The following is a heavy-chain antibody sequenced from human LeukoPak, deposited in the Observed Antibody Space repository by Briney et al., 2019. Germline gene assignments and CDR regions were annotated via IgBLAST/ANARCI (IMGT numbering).Heavy chain of an antibody. D-gene: IGHD3-10*02. Sequence: GGSLRLSCAASGFTFSRYSMNWVRQAPGKGLEWVSSISISSNYIYYADSVKGRFTISRDNAKNSLYLQVNSLRAEDTAVYYCAELGITMIGGVWGQGTLVTVSS. CDR3: AELGITMIGGV. J-gene: IGHJ1*01. V-gene: IGHV3-21*01. CDR2: ISISSNYI. CDR1: GFTFSRYS.